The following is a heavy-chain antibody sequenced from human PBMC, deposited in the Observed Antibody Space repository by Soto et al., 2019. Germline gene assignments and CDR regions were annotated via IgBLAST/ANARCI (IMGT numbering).Heavy chain of an antibody. CDR3: ATDSTWLQPTWLDS. V-gene: IGHV3-23*01. CDR1: GLTFDIYA. Sequence: HPGGSRRLSFAASGLTFDIYAMSWVRQAPGKGLEWVSGISGSGGRTYYADSVKGRFTISRDDSKNTVYLQMTSLRVEDTAVYFCATDSTWLQPTWLDSWGHGTLVTVSS. D-gene: IGHD5-12*01. J-gene: IGHJ5*01. CDR2: ISGSGGRT.